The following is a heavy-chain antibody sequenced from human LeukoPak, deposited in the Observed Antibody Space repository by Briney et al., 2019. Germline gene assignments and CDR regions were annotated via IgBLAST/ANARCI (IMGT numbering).Heavy chain of an antibody. D-gene: IGHD4-17*01. CDR3: TTAYDYGEPYYSDY. CDR1: GFTFSNAW. CDR2: IKSKTDGGTT. Sequence: GGSLRLSCAASGFTFSNAWMSWVRQAPGKGLEWVGRIKSKTDGGTTDYAAPVKGRFTISRDDSKNTLYLQMNSLKTEDTAVYYCTTAYDYGEPYYSDYWGQGTLVTVSS. J-gene: IGHJ4*02. V-gene: IGHV3-15*01.